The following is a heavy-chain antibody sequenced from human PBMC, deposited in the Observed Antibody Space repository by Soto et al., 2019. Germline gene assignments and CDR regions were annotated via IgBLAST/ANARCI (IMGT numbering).Heavy chain of an antibody. Sequence: QVHLVQSGAEVKKPGASVKVSCKGSGYTFTSYGITWVRQAPGQGLEWMGWISAHNGNTDYAQKLQGRVTVTRDTTTSTSYKELRSLGSGGTAVDDCGRGRRGDYWGQGAVVTVSS. CDR2: ISAHNGNT. J-gene: IGHJ4*02. CDR1: GYTFTSYG. V-gene: IGHV1-18*01. CDR3: GRGRRGDY.